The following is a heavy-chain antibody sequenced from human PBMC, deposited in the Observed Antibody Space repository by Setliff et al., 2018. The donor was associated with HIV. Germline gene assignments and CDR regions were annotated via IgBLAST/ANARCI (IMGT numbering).Heavy chain of an antibody. CDR1: GFTFSNYG. V-gene: IGHV3-30*02. CDR2: IRYDGSDN. CDR3: AKGVGGGSGHYPLYMDV. Sequence: PGGSLRLSCAASGFTFSNYGMHWVRQAPGKGQEWVIFIRYDGSDNYYIDSVKGRFTISRDNSKNTLYLQMNSLRDEDTAVYYCAKGVGGGSGHYPLYMDVWGKGTTVTVSS. D-gene: IGHD3-3*01. J-gene: IGHJ6*03.